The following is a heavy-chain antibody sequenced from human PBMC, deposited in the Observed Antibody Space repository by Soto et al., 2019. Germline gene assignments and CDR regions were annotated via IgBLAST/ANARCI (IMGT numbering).Heavy chain of an antibody. Sequence: EVPLVESGGGSVQPGGSLRLSCVASGFTLSTYWMYWVRQGPGKGLVWVSRINSDGSRIQYADSVKGRFTISRDNAKNTLYLQMNSLRTEDMGLYYCARGPGHGGSYYEQWGQGTLVTVSS. CDR1: GFTLSTYW. J-gene: IGHJ4*02. D-gene: IGHD1-26*01. CDR3: ARGPGHGGSYYEQ. CDR2: INSDGSRI. V-gene: IGHV3-74*01.